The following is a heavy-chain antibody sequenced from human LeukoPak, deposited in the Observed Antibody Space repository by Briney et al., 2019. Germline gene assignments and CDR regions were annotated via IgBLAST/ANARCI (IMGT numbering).Heavy chain of an antibody. J-gene: IGHJ6*02. CDR2: IYYSGTTSGST. D-gene: IGHD7-27*01. CDR3: ARGSGRYYYYGVDV. Sequence: SETLSLTCTVSGGSIRSSYWSWIRQPPGKGLEWIGHIYYSGTTSGSTNYNPSLKSRVTISVDTSKNQFSLQVRSVTAAHTAVYYCARGSGRYYYYGVDVWGQGTTVTVSS. V-gene: IGHV4-59*01. CDR1: GGSIRSSY.